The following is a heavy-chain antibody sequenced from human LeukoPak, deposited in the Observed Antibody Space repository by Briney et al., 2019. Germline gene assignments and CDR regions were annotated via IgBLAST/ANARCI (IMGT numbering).Heavy chain of an antibody. CDR3: ARDYVSGRGDYYRMDV. J-gene: IGHJ6*02. V-gene: IGHV4-39*02. CDR1: GDSIDSSSSY. CDR2: IYYTGST. D-gene: IGHD3-16*01. Sequence: SETLSLTCTLVSGDSIDSSSSYWGWIRQPPGKGLEWIGTIYYTGSTYYNPSLKSRLTISVDTSKNQFSLKLSSVTAADTAVYYCARDYVSGRGDYYRMDVWGQGITVTVSS.